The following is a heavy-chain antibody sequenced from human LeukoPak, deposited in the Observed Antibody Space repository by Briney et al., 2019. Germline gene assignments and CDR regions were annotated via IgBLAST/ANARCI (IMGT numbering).Heavy chain of an antibody. CDR3: AKTSIAAAGTIDD. V-gene: IGHV4-59*08. J-gene: IGHJ4*02. CDR2: IYYSGNT. D-gene: IGHD6-13*01. CDR1: GGSIRSYY. Sequence: SGTLSLTCTVSGGSIRSYYLSWIRQPPGKGLEWIGYIYYSGNTNYNPSLKSRVTIPVATSKNKFSLMLCSVTTGHTAEDYCAKTSIAAAGTIDDWGQGTLVTVSS.